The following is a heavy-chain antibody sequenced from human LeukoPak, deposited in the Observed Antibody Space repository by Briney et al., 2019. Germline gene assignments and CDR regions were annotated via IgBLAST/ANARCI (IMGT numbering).Heavy chain of an antibody. Sequence: GGSLRLSCAASGFTFSSYSMNWVRQAPGKWLEWVSSISSSSSYIYYADSVKGRFTISRDNAKNSLYLQMNSLRAEDTAVYYCARDITIFCDAFDIWGQGTMVTVSS. D-gene: IGHD3-3*01. CDR3: ARDITIFCDAFDI. V-gene: IGHV3-21*01. CDR2: ISSSSSYI. J-gene: IGHJ3*02. CDR1: GFTFSSYS.